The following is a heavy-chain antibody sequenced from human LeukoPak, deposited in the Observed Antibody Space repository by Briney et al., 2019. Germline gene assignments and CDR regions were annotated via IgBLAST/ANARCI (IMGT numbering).Heavy chain of an antibody. D-gene: IGHD6-13*01. CDR1: GYTFTSYY. CDR3: ASIPAAGIGFDY. Sequence: ASVKVSCKASGYTFTSYYMHWVRQAPGQGLEWMGIINPSGGSTSYAQKFQGRVTMTRDTSTSTVYMELSSLRSEDTAVYYCASIPAAGIGFDYWGQGTLVTVSS. J-gene: IGHJ4*02. CDR2: INPSGGST. V-gene: IGHV1-46*01.